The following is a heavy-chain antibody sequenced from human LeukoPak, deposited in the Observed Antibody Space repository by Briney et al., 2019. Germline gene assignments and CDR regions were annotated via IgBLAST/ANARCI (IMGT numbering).Heavy chain of an antibody. CDR1: GYTFTGYY. V-gene: IGHV1-2*02. Sequence: ASVKVSCRASGYTFTGYYMHWVRQAPGQGLEWMGLINPKSGDTKYAQKFQGRVTMTRDTSITTFYMDLSSLRSDDTAVYYCARDPGRPGRYWYFDLWGRGTLVAVSS. D-gene: IGHD1-26*01. J-gene: IGHJ2*01. CDR2: INPKSGDT. CDR3: ARDPGRPGRYWYFDL.